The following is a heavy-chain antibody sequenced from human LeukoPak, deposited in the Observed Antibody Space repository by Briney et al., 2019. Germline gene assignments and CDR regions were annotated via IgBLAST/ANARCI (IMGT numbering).Heavy chain of an antibody. CDR2: INPNSGGT. V-gene: IGHV1-2*06. D-gene: IGHD2-2*01. CDR1: GYTFTGYY. CDR3: AGTRPNYYYYYMDV. Sequence: ASVKVSCKASGYTFTGYYMHWVRQAPGQGLEWMRRINPNSGGTNYARKFQGRVTMTRDTSISTAYMELSRLRSDDTAVYYCAGTRPNYYYYYMDVWGKGTTVTVSS. J-gene: IGHJ6*03.